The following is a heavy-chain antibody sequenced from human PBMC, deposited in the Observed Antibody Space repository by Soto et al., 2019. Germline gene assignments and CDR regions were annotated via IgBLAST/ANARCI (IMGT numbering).Heavy chain of an antibody. Sequence: GSLRLSCAASGFTFSSYWMHWVRQAPGKGLVWVSRINSDGSSTSYADSVKGRFTISRDNAKNTLYLQMNSLRAEDTAVYYCARSSSWYHPSYYYGMDVWGQGTTVTVSS. CDR3: ARSSSWYHPSYYYGMDV. D-gene: IGHD6-13*01. CDR2: INSDGSST. CDR1: GFTFSSYW. V-gene: IGHV3-74*01. J-gene: IGHJ6*02.